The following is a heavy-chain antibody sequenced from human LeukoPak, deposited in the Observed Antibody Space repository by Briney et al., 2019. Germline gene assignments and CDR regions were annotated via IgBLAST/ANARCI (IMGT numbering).Heavy chain of an antibody. CDR3: ARDSGYSSSWYYSQRVVDEKTDAFDI. CDR1: GYTFTSYY. D-gene: IGHD6-13*01. J-gene: IGHJ3*02. CDR2: INPSGGST. V-gene: IGHV1-46*01. Sequence: ASVKVSCKASGYTFTSYYMHWVRQAPGQGLEWMGIINPSGGSTSYAQKFQGRVTMTRDTSTSTVYMELSSLRSEDTAVYYCARDSGYSSSWYYSQRVVDEKTDAFDIWGQGTMVTVSS.